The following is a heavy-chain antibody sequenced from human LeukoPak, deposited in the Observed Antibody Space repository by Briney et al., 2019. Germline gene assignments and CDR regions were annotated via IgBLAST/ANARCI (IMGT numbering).Heavy chain of an antibody. CDR1: GGSISGYY. J-gene: IGHJ4*02. D-gene: IGHD2-15*01. V-gene: IGHV4-59*08. Sequence: SETLSLTCTVSGGSISGYYWSWIRQPPGKGLEWIGYIYYSGSTNYNPSLMSRVTISVDTSKNKFSLELSSVTAADTAVYYCVRHVAGDPDYFDNWGQGTLVTVSS. CDR3: VRHVAGDPDYFDN. CDR2: IYYSGST.